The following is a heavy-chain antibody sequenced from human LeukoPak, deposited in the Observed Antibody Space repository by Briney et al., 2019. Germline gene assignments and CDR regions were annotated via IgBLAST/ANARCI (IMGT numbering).Heavy chain of an antibody. J-gene: IGHJ4*02. Sequence: SETLSLTCAVYGGSFSGYYWSWIRQPPGKGLEWIGEINHSGSTNYNPSLKSRVTISVDTSKNQFSLKLSSVTAADTAVYYCARGKGLPWFREFTFDYWGQGTLVTVSS. D-gene: IGHD3-10*01. V-gene: IGHV4-34*01. CDR2: INHSGST. CDR3: ARGKGLPWFREFTFDY. CDR1: GGSFSGYY.